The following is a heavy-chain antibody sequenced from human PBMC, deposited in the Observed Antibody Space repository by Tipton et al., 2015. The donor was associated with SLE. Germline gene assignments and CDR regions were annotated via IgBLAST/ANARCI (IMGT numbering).Heavy chain of an antibody. CDR2: INHSGIT. J-gene: IGHJ4*02. D-gene: IGHD2-15*01. CDR3: ARGQYDCRGGRCYSMGGY. CDR1: GESISGYY. Sequence: TLSLTCAVYGESISGYYWSLLRQPPGKGLEWIGEINHSGITNYNPSLTSRVTITVDTSKKQLSLTVTSVTAADTAVYYCARGQYDCRGGRCYSMGGYWGQGTQVTVSS. V-gene: IGHV4-34*01.